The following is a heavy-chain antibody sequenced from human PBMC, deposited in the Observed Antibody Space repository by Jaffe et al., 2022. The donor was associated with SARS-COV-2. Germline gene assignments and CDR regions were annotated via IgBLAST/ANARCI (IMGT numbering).Heavy chain of an antibody. D-gene: IGHD4-4*01. V-gene: IGHV4-39*01. CDR1: SGSMRGSTYY. Sequence: QLQLQESGPGLVKVSETLSLTCTVSSGSMRGSTYYWGWIRQPPGKGLEWIASIFHSGTGYYSPSLKSRATISVDTSKNQFSLNLTSVTAADTAVYFCARTTTEAVGNDVFDIWGHGAMVSVSS. J-gene: IGHJ3*02. CDR3: ARTTTEAVGNDVFDI. CDR2: IFHSGTG.